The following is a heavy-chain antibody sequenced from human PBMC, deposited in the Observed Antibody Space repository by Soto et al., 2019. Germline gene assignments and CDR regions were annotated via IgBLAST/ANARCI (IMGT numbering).Heavy chain of an antibody. V-gene: IGHV1-3*01. CDR1: GYTFTSYA. J-gene: IGHJ5*02. CDR3: ARERRFGDFDP. CDR2: INAGNGNT. Sequence: AAVKVSCKASGYTFTSYAMHWVRQAPGQRLEWMGWINAGNGNTKYSQKFQGRVTITRDTSASTAYMELSSLRSEDTAVYYCARERRFGDFDPWGQGTLVTVSS. D-gene: IGHD3-10*01.